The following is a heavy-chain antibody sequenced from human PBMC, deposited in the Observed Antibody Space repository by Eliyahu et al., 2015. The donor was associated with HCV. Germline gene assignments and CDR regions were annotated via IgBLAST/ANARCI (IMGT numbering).Heavy chain of an antibody. D-gene: IGHD2-15*01. J-gene: IGHJ6*03. CDR2: ISTYNGNT. CDR1: LHLYQLMV. Sequence: QVQLVQSGAEVKKXWGLSEGLLQGFWLHLYQLMVSPGCDRPPGQGLEWMGWISTYNGNTNYAQNLQGRVTMTTDTSTSTAYMELRSLRSDDTAVYYCARPICSGGSCYFYYYMDVWGQGTTVTVSS. V-gene: IGHV1-18*01. CDR3: ARPICSGGSCYFYYYMDV.